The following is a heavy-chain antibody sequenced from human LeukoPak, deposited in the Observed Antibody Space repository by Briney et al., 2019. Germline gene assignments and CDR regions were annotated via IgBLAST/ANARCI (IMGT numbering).Heavy chain of an antibody. CDR3: ARNEVTATSDAFDI. CDR1: GFIFSNFW. CDR2: IYSGGST. J-gene: IGHJ3*02. V-gene: IGHV3-66*02. D-gene: IGHD2-21*02. Sequence: GGSLRLSCAASGFIFSNFWMSWVRQAPGKGLEWVSVIYSGGSTYYADSVKGRFTISRDNSKNTLYLQMNSLRAEDTAVYYCARNEVTATSDAFDIWGQGTMVTVSS.